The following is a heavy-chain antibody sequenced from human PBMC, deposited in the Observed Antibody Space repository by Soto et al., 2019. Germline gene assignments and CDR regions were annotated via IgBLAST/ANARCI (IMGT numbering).Heavy chain of an antibody. CDR1: GGSISSYY. CDR3: ARRYGYSFDY. D-gene: IGHD1-1*01. V-gene: IGHV4-59*08. CDR2: IYYSGST. Sequence: QVQLQESGPGLVKPSETLSLTCTVSGGSISSYYWSWIRQPPGKGLEWIGYIYYSGSTNYNPSLRSRLTISVDTSKNQFSLKLSSVTAPDTAVYYCARRYGYSFDYWGQGTLVTVSS. J-gene: IGHJ4*02.